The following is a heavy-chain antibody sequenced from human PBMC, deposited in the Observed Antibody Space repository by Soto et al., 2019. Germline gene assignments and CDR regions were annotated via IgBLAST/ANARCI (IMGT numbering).Heavy chain of an antibody. CDR1: GFTFSSYA. D-gene: IGHD3-22*01. V-gene: IGHV3-30-3*01. J-gene: IGHJ6*02. CDR3: ARSRYYYDSSGFHPLYYYYGMDV. CDR2: ISYDGSNK. Sequence: QVQLVESGEGVVQPGRSLRLSCAASGFTFSSYAMHWVRQAPGKGLEWVAVISYDGSNKYYADSVKGRFTISRDNSKNTLYLQMNSLRAEDTAVYYCARSRYYYDSSGFHPLYYYYGMDVWGQGTTVTVSS.